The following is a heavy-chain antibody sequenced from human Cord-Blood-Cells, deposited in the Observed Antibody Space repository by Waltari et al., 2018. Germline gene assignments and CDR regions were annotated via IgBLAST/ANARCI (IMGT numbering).Heavy chain of an antibody. J-gene: IGHJ4*02. CDR2: MNPNSGNT. CDR1: GYTFSSSD. V-gene: IGHV1-8*01. D-gene: IGHD6-6*01. Sequence: VQLVPSGAEVKKPGASVMGSGKAYGYTFSSSDTNWVRQATGQGLEWMGWMNPNSGNTGYAQKFQGRVTMTRNTSIITAYMELSSLRSEDTAVYYCARMPTHSSSGVYWGQGTLVTVSS. CDR3: ARMPTHSSSGVY.